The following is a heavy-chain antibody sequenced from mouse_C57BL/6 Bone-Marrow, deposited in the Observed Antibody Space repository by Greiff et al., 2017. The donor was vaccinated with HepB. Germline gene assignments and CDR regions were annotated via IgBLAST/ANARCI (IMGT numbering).Heavy chain of an antibody. Sequence: EVHLVESGGGLVQPKGSLKLSCAASGFTFNTYAMHWVRQAPGKGLEWVARIRSKSSNYATYYADSVKDRFTISRDDSQSMLYLQMNNLKTEDTAMYYCVRGLSYGSSYWFAYWGQGTLVTVSA. V-gene: IGHV10-3*01. CDR2: IRSKSSNYAT. D-gene: IGHD1-1*01. CDR3: VRGLSYGSSYWFAY. J-gene: IGHJ3*01. CDR1: GFTFNTYA.